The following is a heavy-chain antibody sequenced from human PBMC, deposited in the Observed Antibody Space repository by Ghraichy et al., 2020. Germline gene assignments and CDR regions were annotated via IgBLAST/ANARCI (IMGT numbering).Heavy chain of an antibody. CDR1: GGSISSSNYY. Sequence: SETLSPTCTVSGGSISSSNYYWGWLRQPPGKGLEWIGSIYYSGITYYSPSLKHRVTISVDTSKNQFSLRLSSVTTADTAVYYCTKTYYDILTASFDPWGQGTLVTVSS. J-gene: IGHJ5*02. CDR2: IYYSGIT. D-gene: IGHD3-9*01. V-gene: IGHV4-39*01. CDR3: TKTYYDILTASFDP.